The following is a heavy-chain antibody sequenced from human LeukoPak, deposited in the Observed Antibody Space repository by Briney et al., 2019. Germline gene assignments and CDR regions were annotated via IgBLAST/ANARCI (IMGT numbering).Heavy chain of an antibody. J-gene: IGHJ4*02. CDR2: IDSSSSYI. V-gene: IGHV3-21*06. CDR3: ARDPRYSGILGYFDY. CDR1: GFIFSSDS. D-gene: IGHD6-13*01. Sequence: GGSLRLSCAASGFIFSSDSMNWVRQAPGKGLEWVSSIDSSSSYIYYADSVKGRFTISRDNAKNSLYLQMNSLRAEDTAVYYCARDPRYSGILGYFDYWGQGTLVAVSS.